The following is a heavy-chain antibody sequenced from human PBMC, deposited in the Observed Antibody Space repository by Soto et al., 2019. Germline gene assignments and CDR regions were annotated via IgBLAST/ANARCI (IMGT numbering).Heavy chain of an antibody. V-gene: IGHV1-69*13. CDR2: IIPIFGTA. CDR3: ARVRLVVVAATQYYYYGMDV. J-gene: IGHJ6*02. CDR1: GGTFSIYA. D-gene: IGHD2-15*01. Sequence: SVKVSCKASGGTFSIYAVSWVRQAPGQGLEWMGGIIPIFGTANYAQKFQGRVTITADESTSTAYMELSSLRSEDTAVYYCARVRLVVVAATQYYYYGMDVWGQGTTVTVSS.